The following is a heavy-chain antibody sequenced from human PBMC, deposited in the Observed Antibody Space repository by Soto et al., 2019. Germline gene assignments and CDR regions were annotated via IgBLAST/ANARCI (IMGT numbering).Heavy chain of an antibody. Sequence: EVQLVESGGGLVQPGGSLRLSCAASGFTFITYWRTWVGHPPGKGLEWVANMDQDGSETYYVDSVRGRFTVSRDNAKNSLYLQMNSLRVEDTAVYYCVCGGNFFIYWGQGTLVTVSP. D-gene: IGHD3-16*01. CDR1: GFTFITYW. CDR2: MDQDGSET. CDR3: VCGGNFFIY. V-gene: IGHV3-7*01. J-gene: IGHJ4*02.